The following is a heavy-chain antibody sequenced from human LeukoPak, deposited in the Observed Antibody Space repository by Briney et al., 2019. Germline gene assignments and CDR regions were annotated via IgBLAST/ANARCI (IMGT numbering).Heavy chain of an antibody. CDR1: GGLISSSSYY. CDR3: ARLDRRGPEDY. D-gene: IGHD3-22*01. J-gene: IGHJ4*02. CDR2: FYYSGST. Sequence: PSETLSLTCTVSGGLISSSSYYWGWIRQPPEKGLGWIGSFYYSGSTYYHPSLKSRVTISVDTSKNQFSLKMRSVTAADTAVYFCARLDRRGPEDYWGQGTLVTVSS. V-gene: IGHV4-39*01.